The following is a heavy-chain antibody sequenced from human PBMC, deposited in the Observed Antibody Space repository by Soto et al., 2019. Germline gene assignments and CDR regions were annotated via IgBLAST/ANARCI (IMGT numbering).Heavy chain of an antibody. Sequence: QVHLVQSGAEVKKPGASVKVSCKGSGYAFTTYGITWVRQAPGQGLEWMGWISAHNGNTNYAQKLPGRVTVTRDTSTSTAYMELRRLRYDDRAVYYCARGRYGDYWGQGALVTVSS. V-gene: IGHV1-18*01. D-gene: IGHD1-1*01. J-gene: IGHJ4*02. CDR3: ARGRYGDY. CDR1: GYAFTTYG. CDR2: ISAHNGNT.